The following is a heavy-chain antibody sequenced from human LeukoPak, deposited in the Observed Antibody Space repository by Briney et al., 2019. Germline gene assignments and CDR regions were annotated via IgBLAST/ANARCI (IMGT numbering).Heavy chain of an antibody. Sequence: SVKVSCKASGYTFTSYYMHWVRQAPGQGLEWMGGIIPIFGTANYAQKFQGRVTITADKSTSTAYMELSSLRSEDTAVYYCAREGYSGYDYSGGAIDYWGQGTLVTVSS. CDR2: IIPIFGTA. D-gene: IGHD5-12*01. V-gene: IGHV1-69*06. CDR1: GYTFTSYY. CDR3: AREGYSGYDYSGGAIDY. J-gene: IGHJ4*02.